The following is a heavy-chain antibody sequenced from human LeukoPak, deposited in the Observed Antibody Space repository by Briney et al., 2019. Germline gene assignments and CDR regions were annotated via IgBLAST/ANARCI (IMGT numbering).Heavy chain of an antibody. D-gene: IGHD6-13*01. CDR1: GGSISNYF. Sequence: SETLSLTCTVSGGSISNYFWSWIRQPAGKGLEWIGRVSTNGNTNYNPSLKSRVTMSGDKSKNQFSLKVNSVTAADTAVYYCARDRWDDISSWSGSFDYWGQGTLVTVSS. CDR2: VSTNGNT. V-gene: IGHV4-4*07. J-gene: IGHJ4*02. CDR3: ARDRWDDISSWSGSFDY.